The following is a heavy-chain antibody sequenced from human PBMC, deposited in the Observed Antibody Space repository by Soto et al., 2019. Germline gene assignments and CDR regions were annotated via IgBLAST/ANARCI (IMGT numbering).Heavy chain of an antibody. CDR2: ISSSSSYI. V-gene: IGHV3-21*01. CDR1: GFTFSSYS. D-gene: IGHD3-3*01. CDR3: ARVFYDFWSGYHHYGMDV. J-gene: IGHJ6*02. Sequence: GGSLRLSCAASGFTFSSYSMNWVRQAPGKGLEWVSSISSSSSYIYYADSVKGRFTISRDNAKNSLYLQMNSLRAEDTAVYYCARVFYDFWSGYHHYGMDVWGQGTTVTVSS.